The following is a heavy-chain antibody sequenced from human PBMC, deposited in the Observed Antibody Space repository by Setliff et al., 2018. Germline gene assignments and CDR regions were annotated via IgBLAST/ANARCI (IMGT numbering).Heavy chain of an antibody. CDR2: VYCGDSDT. CDR1: EYTFTNYW. Sequence: GESLTISCKASEYTFTNYWIGWVRQMPGKGLEWMGVVYCGDSDTRYSPSFRGQVTMSADKSIRSAYLQWSSLKASDTAMYYCARLGYSDAFDIWGQGTMVTVSS. J-gene: IGHJ3*02. D-gene: IGHD5-18*01. V-gene: IGHV5-51*01. CDR3: ARLGYSDAFDI.